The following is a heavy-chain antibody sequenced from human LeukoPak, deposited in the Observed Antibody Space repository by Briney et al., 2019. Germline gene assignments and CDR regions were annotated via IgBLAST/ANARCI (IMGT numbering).Heavy chain of an antibody. J-gene: IGHJ4*02. CDR2: ISGSGGST. Sequence: HTGESLRLSCAASGFTFSSHAMSWVRQAPGKGLEWVSAISGSGGSTYYADSVKGRFTISRDNSKNTLYLQMNSLRAEDTAVYYCARRSSGSFDYWGQGTLVTVSS. V-gene: IGHV3-23*01. D-gene: IGHD6-19*01. CDR1: GFTFSSHA. CDR3: ARRSSGSFDY.